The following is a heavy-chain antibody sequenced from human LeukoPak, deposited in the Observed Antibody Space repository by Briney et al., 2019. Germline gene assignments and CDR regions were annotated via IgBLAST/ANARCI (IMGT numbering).Heavy chain of an antibody. D-gene: IGHD3-3*01. CDR1: GGTFSSYA. CDR2: ISAYNGNT. J-gene: IGHJ4*02. Sequence: ASVKVSCKASGGTFSSYAISWVRQAPGQGLEWMGWISAYNGNTNYAQKLQGRVTMTTDTSTSTAYMELRSLRSDDTAVYYCARRSQRFLEWLPHFDYWGQGTLVTVSS. V-gene: IGHV1-18*01. CDR3: ARRSQRFLEWLPHFDY.